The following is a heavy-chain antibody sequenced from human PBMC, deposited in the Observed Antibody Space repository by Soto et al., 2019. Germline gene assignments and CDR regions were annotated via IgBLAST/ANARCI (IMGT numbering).Heavy chain of an antibody. CDR3: ARDRSPHDY. V-gene: IGHV1-18*01. J-gene: IGHJ4*02. CDR1: GYTFTDYG. Sequence: QGQLVQYGVEVKQPGASVTVSCTASGYTFTDYGIRWVRQAPGQGLEWMGWMSAYNGNTTYAQKLQDRVTMTTDTSTSTAYMELRSLRSDDTAVYYCARDRSPHDYWGQGTLIAVSS. CDR2: MSAYNGNT. D-gene: IGHD6-19*01.